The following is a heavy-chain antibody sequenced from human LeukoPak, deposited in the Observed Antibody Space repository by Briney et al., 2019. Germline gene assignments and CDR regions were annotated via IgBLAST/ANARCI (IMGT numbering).Heavy chain of an antibody. D-gene: IGHD5-12*01. V-gene: IGHV5-51*01. CDR2: IYPADSDS. CDR1: GYSFPSYW. J-gene: IGHJ4*02. CDR3: ARRGYSEYEPSDY. Sequence: GEPLKISFKGSGYSFPSYWIGWVRPMPGKGLEWMGIIYPADSDSRYSPSFQGQVTISADKSISTTYLQWSSLKASDTAVYYCARRGYSEYEPSDYWGQGTLVTVSS.